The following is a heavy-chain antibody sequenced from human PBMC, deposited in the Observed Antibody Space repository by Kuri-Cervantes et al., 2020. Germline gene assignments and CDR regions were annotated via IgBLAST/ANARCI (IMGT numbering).Heavy chain of an antibody. V-gene: IGHV3-74*01. Sequence: GESLKISCAASGFTFSSYWMHWVRQAPGKGLVWVSRINSDGSSTSYADSVKGRFTISRDNAKNTLYLQMNSLRAEDTAVYYCARSTPGYSSSWYGRYYYGMDVWGQGTTVTVYS. D-gene: IGHD6-13*01. J-gene: IGHJ6*02. CDR2: INSDGSST. CDR3: ARSTPGYSSSWYGRYYYGMDV. CDR1: GFTFSSYW.